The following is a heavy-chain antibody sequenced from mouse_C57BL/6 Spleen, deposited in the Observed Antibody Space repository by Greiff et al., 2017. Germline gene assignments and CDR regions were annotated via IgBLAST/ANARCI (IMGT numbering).Heavy chain of an antibody. CDR1: GFTFSSYA. Sequence: EVMLVESGEGLVKPGGSLKLSCAASGFTFSSYAMSWVRQTPEKRLEWVAYISSGGDYIYYADTVKGRFTISRDNARNTLYLQMSSLKSEDTAMYYCTRGDYYGRDFDYWGQGTTLTVSS. CDR3: TRGDYYGRDFDY. D-gene: IGHD1-1*01. J-gene: IGHJ2*01. CDR2: ISSGGDYI. V-gene: IGHV5-9-1*02.